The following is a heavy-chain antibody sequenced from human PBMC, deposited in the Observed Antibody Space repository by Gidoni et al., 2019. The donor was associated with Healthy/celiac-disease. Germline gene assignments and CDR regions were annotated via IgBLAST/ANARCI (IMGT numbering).Heavy chain of an antibody. V-gene: IGHV4-34*01. Sequence: QVQLQQWGAGLLKPSETLSLTCAVYGGSFSGYYWSWIRQPPGKGLEWIGEINHSGSTNYNPSLKSRVTISVDTSKNQFSLKLSSVTAADTAVYYCARGLDCSSTSCPNWFDPWGQGTLVTVSS. CDR1: GGSFSGYY. CDR2: INHSGST. J-gene: IGHJ5*02. CDR3: ARGLDCSSTSCPNWFDP. D-gene: IGHD2-2*01.